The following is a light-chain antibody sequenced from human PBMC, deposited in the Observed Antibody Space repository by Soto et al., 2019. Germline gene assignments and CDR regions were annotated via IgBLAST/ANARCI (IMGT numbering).Light chain of an antibody. J-gene: IGLJ1*01. CDR3: CSYAGSYTGV. Sequence: QSVLTQPRSVSGSPGQSVTISCTGTSSDVGGYNYVSWYQQHPGKAPKFMIYDVSKRPSGVPDRFSGSKSGNTASLTISGLQAEDEAEYYCCSYAGSYTGVFGTGTKVTVL. CDR2: DVS. V-gene: IGLV2-11*01. CDR1: SSDVGGYNY.